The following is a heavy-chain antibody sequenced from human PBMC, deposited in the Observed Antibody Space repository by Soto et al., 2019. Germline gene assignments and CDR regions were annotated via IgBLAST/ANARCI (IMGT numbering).Heavy chain of an antibody. Sequence: PSDTLSLTCTVSGGSISSYYWSWIRQPPGKGLEWIGYIYYSGSTNYNPSLKSRVTISVDTSKNQFSLKLTSVTAADTAVYYCARHRRTTVAKFYFDNWGQGALVTVSS. CDR2: IYYSGST. D-gene: IGHD4-4*01. CDR1: GGSISSYY. V-gene: IGHV4-59*08. J-gene: IGHJ4*02. CDR3: ARHRRTTVAKFYFDN.